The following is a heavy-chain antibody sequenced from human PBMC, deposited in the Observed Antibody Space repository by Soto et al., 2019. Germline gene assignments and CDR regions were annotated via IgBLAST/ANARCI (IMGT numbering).Heavy chain of an antibody. D-gene: IGHD3-3*01. Sequence: SETLSLTCAVSGGSINTFDFSWSWLRQPPGRGLEWIGSIYQSGRTYYIPSLKSRVTMSLEKSKNQFSLKINSVVAADTAIYYCAREMTIFGVAPGGGVDVWGQGTTVTVSS. CDR3: AREMTIFGVAPGGGVDV. CDR2: IYQSGRT. J-gene: IGHJ6*02. CDR1: GGSINTFDFS. V-gene: IGHV4-30-2*01.